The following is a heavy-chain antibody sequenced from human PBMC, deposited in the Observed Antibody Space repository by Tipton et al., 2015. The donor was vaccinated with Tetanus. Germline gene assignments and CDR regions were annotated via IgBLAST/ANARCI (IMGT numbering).Heavy chain of an antibody. CDR1: GGSFSGYL. D-gene: IGHD2-21*01. J-gene: IGHJ6*02. Sequence: GLVKPSKTLSLTCSVSGGSFSGYLWSWVRQPSGKGLEWIGYIYYTGSTNYNPSLKSGVTISLDTSKNQFSLKLTSVSAADTAVYYCARLTGHSMDVVDYYYFGMDVWGQGTKVTVSS. CDR3: ARLTGHSMDVVDYYYFGMDV. V-gene: IGHV4-59*01. CDR2: IYYTGST.